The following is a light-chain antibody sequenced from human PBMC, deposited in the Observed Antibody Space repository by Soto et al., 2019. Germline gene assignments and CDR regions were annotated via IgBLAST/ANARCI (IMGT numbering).Light chain of an antibody. J-gene: IGLJ1*01. CDR3: GTWDSRLSLFD. Sequence: SSSNIGNYYVSWHQQLPGTAPKLLIYENDKRPSGIPDRFSGSKSGTSATLGITGLQTGHEADYNRGTWDSRLSLFDFGSEPNITVL. V-gene: IGLV1-51*02. CDR1: SSNIGNYY. CDR2: END.